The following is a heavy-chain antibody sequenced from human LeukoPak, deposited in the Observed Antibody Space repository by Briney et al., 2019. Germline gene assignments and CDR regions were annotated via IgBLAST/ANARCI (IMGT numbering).Heavy chain of an antibody. V-gene: IGHV4-4*07. J-gene: IGHJ4*02. CDR2: VHACGSP. CDR3: ARGGTYGSGSDQHTTLDY. Sequence: SDPLSLICTVSGGSISPYYWSWLRQPAAKGLEWIGRVHACGSPNYNPSLKSRVIISVDKSKNQLSLNLNSVTAADTAVYYCARGGTYGSGSDQHTTLDYWGQGTLVTVSS. D-gene: IGHD3-10*01. CDR1: GGSISPYY.